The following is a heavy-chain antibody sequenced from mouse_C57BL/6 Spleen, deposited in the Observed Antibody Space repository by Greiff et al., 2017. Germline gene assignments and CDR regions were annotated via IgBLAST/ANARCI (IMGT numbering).Heavy chain of an antibody. CDR1: GYTFTDYE. D-gene: IGHD2-5*01. J-gene: IGHJ3*01. CDR3: CRSDSNYERFAY. Sequence: VQLQQSGAELVRPGASVTLSCKASGYTFTDYEMHWVKQTPVHGLEWIGAIDPETGGTAYNQKFKGKAILTADKSSSTAYMELRSLTSEDSAVYYCCRSDSNYERFAYWGKGTLVTVSA. CDR2: IDPETGGT. V-gene: IGHV1-15*01.